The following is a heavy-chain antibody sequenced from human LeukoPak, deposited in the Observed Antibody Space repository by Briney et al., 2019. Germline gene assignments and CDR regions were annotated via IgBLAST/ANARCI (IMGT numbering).Heavy chain of an antibody. Sequence: SVKVSCKASGGTFSSYAISWVRQAPGQGLEWMGGIIPIFGTANYAQKFQGRVTITTDESTSTAYMELSSLRSEDTAVYYCARTVAAMTWTEGYYYYYMDVWGKGTTVTVSS. V-gene: IGHV1-69*05. J-gene: IGHJ6*03. CDR3: ARTVAAMTWTEGYYYYYMDV. CDR1: GGTFSSYA. CDR2: IIPIFGTA. D-gene: IGHD2-2*01.